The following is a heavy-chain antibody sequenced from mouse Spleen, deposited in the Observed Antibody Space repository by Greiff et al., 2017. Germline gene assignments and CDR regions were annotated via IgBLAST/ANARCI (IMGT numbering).Heavy chain of an antibody. CDR3: ARDRSYYDYDDYFDY. D-gene: IGHD2-4*01. J-gene: IGHJ2*01. CDR1: GFSLTSYG. Sequence: QVQLKESGPGLVAPSQSLSITCTVSGFSLTSYGVHWVRQPPGKGLEWLGVIWAGGSTNYNSALMSRLSISKDNSKSQVFLKMNSLQTDDTAMYYCARDRSYYDYDDYFDYWGQGTTLTVSS. V-gene: IGHV2-9*02. CDR2: IWAGGST.